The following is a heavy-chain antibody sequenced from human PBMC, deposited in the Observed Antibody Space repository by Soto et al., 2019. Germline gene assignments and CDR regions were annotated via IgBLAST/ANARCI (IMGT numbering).Heavy chain of an antibody. J-gene: IGHJ4*02. D-gene: IGHD6-13*01. V-gene: IGHV1-69*01. CDR1: GDSFNDYP. Sequence: QVQLVQSGAEVRKPGSSVKVSCHSSGDSFNDYPVTWVRQAPGQGLEWMGGTIPVSGTTHYAQEFQGRVTITAYVSTTTVYMVFSSLKYEDTALYYCSSSYGVSWYGDFWGQGTLVTVSS. CDR2: TIPVSGTT. CDR3: SSSYGVSWYGDF.